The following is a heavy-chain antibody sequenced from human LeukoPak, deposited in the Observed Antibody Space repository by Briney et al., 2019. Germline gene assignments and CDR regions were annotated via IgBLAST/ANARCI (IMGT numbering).Heavy chain of an antibody. J-gene: IGHJ4*02. Sequence: GGSLRLSCAASGFTFSSYSMNWVRQAPGKGLEWVSSISSSSSYIYYADSVKGRFTISRDNAKNSLYLQMNSPRAEDTAVYYCARDGHEVVAATRIDYWGQGTLVTVSS. CDR2: ISSSSSYI. D-gene: IGHD2-15*01. V-gene: IGHV3-21*01. CDR1: GFTFSSYS. CDR3: ARDGHEVVAATRIDY.